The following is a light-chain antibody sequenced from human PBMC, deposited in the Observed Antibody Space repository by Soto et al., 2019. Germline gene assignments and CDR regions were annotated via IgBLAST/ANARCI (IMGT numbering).Light chain of an antibody. CDR2: GAS. V-gene: IGKV3-15*01. CDR3: QQSYGTPIT. Sequence: EIVMTQSPATLSVSPGERATLSCRASQSVSSNLAWYQHKPGQAPRLLIYGASTRATGIPARFSGSGSGTEFTLTISSLQSEDFATYYCQQSYGTPITFGQGTRLEIK. J-gene: IGKJ5*01. CDR1: QSVSSN.